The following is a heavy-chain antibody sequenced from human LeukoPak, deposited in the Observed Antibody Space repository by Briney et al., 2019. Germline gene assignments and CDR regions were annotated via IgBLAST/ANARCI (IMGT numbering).Heavy chain of an antibody. CDR2: MNPTSGNT. D-gene: IGHD5-18*01. J-gene: IGHJ2*01. CDR3: TRMRGYTYGYWYLDL. Sequence: GASVKVSCKAAGYTFTSYDINWVRQAPGQGLEWMGWMNPTSGNTGYAQKFQGRVTMTRDASIATAYMELSSPTSEDTALYYCTRMRGYTYGYWYLDLWGRGTPVTVSS. V-gene: IGHV1-8*01. CDR1: GYTFTSYD.